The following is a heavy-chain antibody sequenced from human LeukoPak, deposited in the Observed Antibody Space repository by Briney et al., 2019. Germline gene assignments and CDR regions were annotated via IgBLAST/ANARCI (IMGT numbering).Heavy chain of an antibody. Sequence: GGSLRLSCAASGFTFSSYWMHWVRQAPGKGLVWVSVIYSGGSTYYADSVKGRFTISRDNAKNSLYLQMNSLRAEDTAVYYCARDPDSSGWYEYYFDYWGQGTLVTVSS. CDR2: IYSGGST. J-gene: IGHJ4*02. CDR3: ARDPDSSGWYEYYFDY. V-gene: IGHV3-66*01. D-gene: IGHD6-19*01. CDR1: GFTFSSYW.